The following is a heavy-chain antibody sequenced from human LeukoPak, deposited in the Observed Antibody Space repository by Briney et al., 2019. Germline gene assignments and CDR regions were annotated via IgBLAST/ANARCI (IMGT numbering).Heavy chain of an antibody. V-gene: IGHV3-20*04. CDR1: GLTFDDYG. CDR3: ARNSGANVYTYSFQY. D-gene: IGHD1-26*01. CDR2: INWNGGTT. Sequence: GGSLRLSCVASGLTFDDYGMSWVSQPPGKGLELVSGINWNGGTTTYADSVKGRFTISRDNAKNSLYLQMNSLRVEDTAFYYCARNSGANVYTYSFQYWGRGTLVTVSS. J-gene: IGHJ4*02.